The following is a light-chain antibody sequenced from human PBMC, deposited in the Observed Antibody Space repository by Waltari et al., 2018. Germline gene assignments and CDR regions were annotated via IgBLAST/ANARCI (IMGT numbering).Light chain of an antibody. Sequence: EIVLTQSQGTLSLSPGERATLPCRASQIVTRSLAWYQQKPGQAPRLLIYGASSRATGIPDRFSGGGYGTDFSLTISRLEPEDFAMYYCQHYVSLPATFGQGTKVEIK. CDR3: QHYVSLPAT. J-gene: IGKJ1*01. V-gene: IGKV3-20*01. CDR2: GAS. CDR1: QIVTRS.